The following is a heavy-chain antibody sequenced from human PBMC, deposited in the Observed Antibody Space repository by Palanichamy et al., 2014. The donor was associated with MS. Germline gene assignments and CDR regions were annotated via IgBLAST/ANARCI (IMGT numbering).Heavy chain of an antibody. J-gene: IGHJ2*01. CDR3: AKCPGFSVAAAALRYFDL. CDR1: GFTFSSDA. CDR2: ISSSGGST. Sequence: EVQRVGVWGRLGAAWGVLRLSCAASGFTFSSDAMSWVRQAPGKGLEWVSAISSSGGSTYYADSVKGRFTISRDNSKNTQYLQMNSLRAEDTAVYYCAKCPGFSVAAAALRYFDLWGRGTLVTVSS. V-gene: IGHV3-23*01. D-gene: IGHD2-2*01.